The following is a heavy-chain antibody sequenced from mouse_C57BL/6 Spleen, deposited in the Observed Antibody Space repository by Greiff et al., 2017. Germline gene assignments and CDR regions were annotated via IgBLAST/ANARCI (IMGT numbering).Heavy chain of an antibody. D-gene: IGHD1-1*01. CDR3: ARQYYGSSLRGYFDY. CDR2: INPNNGGT. Sequence: EVQLQQSGPELVKPGASVKIPCKASGYTFPDYNMDWVKQSPGKSLEWIGDINPNNGGTIYNQKFKGKATLTVDKSSSTAYMELRSLTSEDTAVYYCARQYYGSSLRGYFDYWGQGTTLTVSS. CDR1: GYTFPDYN. J-gene: IGHJ2*01. V-gene: IGHV1-18*01.